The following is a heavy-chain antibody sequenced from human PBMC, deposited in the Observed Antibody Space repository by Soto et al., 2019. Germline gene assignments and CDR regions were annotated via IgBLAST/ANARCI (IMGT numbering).Heavy chain of an antibody. V-gene: IGHV3-30*18. D-gene: IGHD2-2*02. CDR2: ISKDGSDT. CDR1: GFTFSSYG. J-gene: IGHJ4*02. CDR3: AKAIHQSFLGFLFDF. Sequence: QVQLVESGGGVVQPGRSLRLSCAASGFTFSSYGIHWVRQAPGKGLEWVAVISKDGSDTYQADSVQGRFTISRDNSKNTLYLQMTSLRPEDTAVYYCAKAIHQSFLGFLFDFWVQGTLVTVSS.